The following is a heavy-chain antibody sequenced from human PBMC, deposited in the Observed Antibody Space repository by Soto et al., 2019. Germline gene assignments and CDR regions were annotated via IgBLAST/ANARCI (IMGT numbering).Heavy chain of an antibody. CDR3: ARNTKWSYYYGMDV. CDR2: IDPSDSYT. V-gene: IGHV5-10-1*04. CDR1: GYSFTSYW. Sequence: GESLKISCKGSGYSFTSYWISWVRQMPGKGLEWMGRIDPSDSYTNYSPSFQGQVTISADKSISTAYLQWSSLKASDTAMYYCARNTKWSYYYGMDVWGQGTTVTVSS. J-gene: IGHJ6*02. D-gene: IGHD2-15*01.